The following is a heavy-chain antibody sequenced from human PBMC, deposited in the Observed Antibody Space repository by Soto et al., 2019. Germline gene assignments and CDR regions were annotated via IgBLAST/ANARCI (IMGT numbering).Heavy chain of an antibody. CDR1: GGSISSGGSS. Sequence: QVQLQESGPGLVKPSQTLSLTCTVSGGSISSGGSSWSWIRQPPGKGLEWIGDISYSGSTPYNPALTSRVSIPVDTSKSQFTLELTSVTAADTAVYYCARDGGVVLPAFDYWGEGTLVTVSS. V-gene: IGHV4-30-4*01. J-gene: IGHJ4*01. CDR2: ISYSGST. D-gene: IGHD3-16*01. CDR3: ARDGGVVLPAFDY.